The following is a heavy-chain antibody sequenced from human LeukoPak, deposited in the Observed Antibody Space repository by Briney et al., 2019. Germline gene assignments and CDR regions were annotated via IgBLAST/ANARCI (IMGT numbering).Heavy chain of an antibody. V-gene: IGHV1-2*02. CDR2: INPNSRDT. Sequence: GASVKVSCKASGYTFTDYYMHWVRQAPGQGLEWMGWINPNSRDTNYAQKFQGRVTMTRDTSISTAYMELSRLKSDDTAIYYCAREATVVAVGTAGINFDYWGQGTLVTVSS. CDR1: GYTFTDYY. CDR3: AREATVVAVGTAGINFDY. D-gene: IGHD6-13*01. J-gene: IGHJ4*02.